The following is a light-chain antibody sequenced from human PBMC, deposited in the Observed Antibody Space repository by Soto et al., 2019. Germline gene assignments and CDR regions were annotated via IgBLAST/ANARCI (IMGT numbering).Light chain of an antibody. CDR3: QSYDSSLSGSGV. CDR2: DNN. V-gene: IGLV1-40*01. Sequence: QSVLTQPPAVSGAPGQRVIISCTGSSSNIGAGYDVHWYQQLPGTAPKLLIYDNNNRPSGVPDRFSGSKSGTSASLAITGLQAEDEAVYYCQSYDSSLSGSGVFGGGTKLTVL. J-gene: IGLJ3*02. CDR1: SSNIGAGYD.